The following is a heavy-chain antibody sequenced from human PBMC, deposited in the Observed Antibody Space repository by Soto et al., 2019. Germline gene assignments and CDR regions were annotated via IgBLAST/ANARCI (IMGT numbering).Heavy chain of an antibody. CDR3: PSEARVGIFVYGWGGYAYYYVMDV. V-gene: IGHV1-46*03. J-gene: IGHJ6*02. CDR1: GYTFTNYY. Sequence: QVQLVQSGAEVEKPGASVKVSRKASGYTFTNYYMHWVRQAPGQGPEWMGIINPSGGNTRYAQKCQGRVTMTGATSPSTLYMELSGLRSEDTALYYCPSEARVGIFVYGWGGYAYYYVMDVWARGPRSPSP. CDR2: INPSGGNT. D-gene: IGHD3-16*01.